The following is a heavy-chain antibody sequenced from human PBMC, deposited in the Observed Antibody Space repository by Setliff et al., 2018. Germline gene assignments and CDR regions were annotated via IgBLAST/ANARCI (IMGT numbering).Heavy chain of an antibody. J-gene: IGHJ3*02. CDR3: ATDRNYYDSDTFYDAFDI. D-gene: IGHD3-22*01. Sequence: GGSLRLSCVASGFTFSRYWMSWVRQAPGKGLEWVANIKQDGSEKYYVDSVKGRFTISRDNAKNSLYLQMSSLRAEDTALYYCATDRNYYDSDTFYDAFDIWGQGTMVTVSS. CDR1: GFTFSRYW. CDR2: IKQDGSEK. V-gene: IGHV3-7*01.